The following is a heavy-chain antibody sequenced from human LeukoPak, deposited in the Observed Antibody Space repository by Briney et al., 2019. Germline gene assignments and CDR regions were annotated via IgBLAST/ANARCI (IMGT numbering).Heavy chain of an antibody. J-gene: IGHJ1*01. V-gene: IGHV3-48*04. Sequence: PGGSLRLSCAASGFTFSSYSMNWVRQAPGKGLEWVSYISSSSSTIYYADSVKGRFTISRDNAKNSLYLQMNSLRAEDTAVYYCATQPGGPEYFQHWGQGTLVTVSS. CDR3: ATQPGGPEYFQH. CDR1: GFTFSSYS. CDR2: ISSSSSTI. D-gene: IGHD4-23*01.